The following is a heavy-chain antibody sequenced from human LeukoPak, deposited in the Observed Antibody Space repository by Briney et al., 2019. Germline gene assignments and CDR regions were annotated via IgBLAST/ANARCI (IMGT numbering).Heavy chain of an antibody. Sequence: GGSLSLFCAVSVFIESSVCKNGVRQAPGKGPEWVSYISSSGSTIFYRDSVKGRFTISRDNAKNSLYLQMNSLRDDDTAVYYCVRDLFLQTAGREYLHLWGQRTLVTVSS. D-gene: IGHD6-13*01. CDR2: ISSSGSTI. V-gene: IGHV3-48*02. CDR3: VRDLFLQTAGREYLHL. CDR1: VFIESSVC. J-gene: IGHJ4*02.